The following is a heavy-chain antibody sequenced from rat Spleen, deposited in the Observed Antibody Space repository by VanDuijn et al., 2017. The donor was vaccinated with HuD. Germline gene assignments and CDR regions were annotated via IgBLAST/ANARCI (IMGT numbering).Heavy chain of an antibody. CDR1: GFTFSDYY. V-gene: IGHV5-29*01. CDR2: ISYDGSST. J-gene: IGHJ1*01. D-gene: IGHD1-2*01. Sequence: EVQLVESDGGLVQPGRSLKLSCAASGFTFSDYYMAWVRQAPTKGLEWVATISYDGSSTYYRDSVKGRFTISRDNAKSTLYLQMDSLRSEDTATYYWARRGYGSYISHWYFDFWGPGTMVTVSS. CDR3: ARRGYGSYISHWYFDF.